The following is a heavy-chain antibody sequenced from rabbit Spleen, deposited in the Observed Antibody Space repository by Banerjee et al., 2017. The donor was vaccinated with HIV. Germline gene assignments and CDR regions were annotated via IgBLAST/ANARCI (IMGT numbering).Heavy chain of an antibody. J-gene: IGHJ6*01. CDR3: ARDPAYSSGSGSAIPYL. D-gene: IGHD1-1*01. V-gene: IGHV1S7*01. Sequence: QLKETGGGLVQPGGSLKLSCKGSGFDFSSYYMSWVRQAPGKGLEWIGYIDPFFGTTYYASWVNGRFTISNDNAQNTVFLQMTSLTVADTATYFCARDPAYSSGSGSAIPYLWGPGTPSPS. CDR2: IDPFFGTT. CDR1: GFDFSSYY.